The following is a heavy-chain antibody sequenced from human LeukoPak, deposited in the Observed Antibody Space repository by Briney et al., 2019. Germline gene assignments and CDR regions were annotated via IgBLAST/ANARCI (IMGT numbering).Heavy chain of an antibody. CDR2: TNSGGTTT. V-gene: IGHV3-23*01. CDR1: GFPFSDFS. J-gene: IGHJ4*02. D-gene: IGHD3-10*02. CDR3: AKQSYARSLGE. Sequence: PGGSLRLSCATSGFPFSDFSMTWVRQAPGKGLEWISTTNSGGTTTYYAESVKGRFTISRDNFKNALYLQTSSLRVEDTAIYYCAKQSYARSLGEGGPGTLVTVSS.